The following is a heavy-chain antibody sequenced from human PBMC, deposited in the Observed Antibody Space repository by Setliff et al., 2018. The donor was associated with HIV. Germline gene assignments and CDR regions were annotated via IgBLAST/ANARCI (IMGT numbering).Heavy chain of an antibody. CDR2: IYTSGST. J-gene: IGHJ5*02. Sequence: SETLSLTCTVSGGSISSYYWSWIRQPPGKGLEWIGHIYTSGSTNYNPSLKSRVTMSVDTSKNRFSLTLRSVTAADTAVYYCARTRSGTYYGEMNWFDPWGQGILVTVSS. CDR3: ARTRSGTYYGEMNWFDP. V-gene: IGHV4-4*08. D-gene: IGHD3-10*01. CDR1: GGSISSYY.